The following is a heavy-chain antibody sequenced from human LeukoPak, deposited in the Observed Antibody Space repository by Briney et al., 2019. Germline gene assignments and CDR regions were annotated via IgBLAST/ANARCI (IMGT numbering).Heavy chain of an antibody. J-gene: IGHJ4*02. V-gene: IGHV3-30*04. Sequence: GGSLRLSCAASGFTFSSYAMHWVRQAPGKGLEWVAVISYDGSNKYYADSVKGRFTISRDNSKNTLYLQMNSLRAEDTAVYYCARKTPVSAFDYWGQGTLVTVSS. CDR3: ARKTPVSAFDY. D-gene: IGHD5/OR15-5a*01. CDR2: ISYDGSNK. CDR1: GFTFSSYA.